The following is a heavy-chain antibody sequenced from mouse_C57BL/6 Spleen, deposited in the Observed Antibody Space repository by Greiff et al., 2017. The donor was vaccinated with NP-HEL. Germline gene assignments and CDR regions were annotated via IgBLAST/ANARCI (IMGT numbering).Heavy chain of an antibody. Sequence: VQLQQSGPELVKPGASVKISCKASGYSFTGYYMNWVKQSPEKSLEWIGEINPSTGGTTYNQKFKAKATLTVDKSSSTAYMQLKSLTSEDSAVYYWAREGLWCYGNYDYAMDYWGQGTSVTVSS. J-gene: IGHJ4*01. CDR3: AREGLWCYGNYDYAMDY. CDR1: GYSFTGYY. CDR2: INPSTGGT. V-gene: IGHV1-42*01. D-gene: IGHD2-1*01.